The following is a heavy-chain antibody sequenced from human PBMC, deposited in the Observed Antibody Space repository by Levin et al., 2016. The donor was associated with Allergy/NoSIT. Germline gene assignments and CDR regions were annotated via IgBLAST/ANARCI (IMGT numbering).Heavy chain of an antibody. CDR3: ARAPQLGATYFDP. J-gene: IGHJ5*02. CDR2: VLRSGFT. D-gene: IGHD3-16*01. V-gene: IGHV4-4*02. CDR1: GASMATDHW. Sequence: SETLSLTCDVSGASMATDHWWSWVRQAPGKGLEWLGDVLRSGFTTYNPSLMRRLSISVDRSRNQFYLQLTSVTAADTAVYYCARAPQLGATYFDPWGQGTLVTVSS.